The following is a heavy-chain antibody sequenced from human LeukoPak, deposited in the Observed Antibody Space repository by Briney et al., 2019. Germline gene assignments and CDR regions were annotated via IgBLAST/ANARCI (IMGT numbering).Heavy chain of an antibody. CDR1: GFTFSSYG. V-gene: IGHV3-33*01. CDR2: IWYDGSNE. CDR3: ARDHEWGRAYFDY. J-gene: IGHJ4*02. Sequence: GRSLRLSCAASGFTFSSYGMHWVRQAPGKGLEWVAVIWYDGSNEYCADSVKGRFTISSDKSKNTLYLQMNSLTAEDTAVYYCARDHEWGRAYFDYWGQGTLVTVSS. D-gene: IGHD1-26*01.